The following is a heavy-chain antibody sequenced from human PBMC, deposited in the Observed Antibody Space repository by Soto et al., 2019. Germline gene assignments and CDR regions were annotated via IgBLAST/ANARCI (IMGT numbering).Heavy chain of an antibody. J-gene: IGHJ5*02. CDR1: GYTFTIYD. V-gene: IGHV1-18*01. D-gene: IGHD4-4*01. CDR3: ARKSGSNFNWFDR. CDR2: ISPDNGNT. Sequence: QVQLVQSGAEVKKPGASVKVSCKVSGYTFTIYDITWVRQAPGQGLEWMGWISPDNGNTKHAQKLQGRVSMTTDTFTSTAYVELRSLRSDDTAIDYCARKSGSNFNWFDRWGQGSMVTVTS.